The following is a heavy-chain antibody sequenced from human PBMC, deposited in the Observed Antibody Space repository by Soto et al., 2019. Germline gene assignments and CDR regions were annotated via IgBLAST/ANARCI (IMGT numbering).Heavy chain of an antibody. CDR2: ISGSGGST. CDR3: AKGEPKSGELSLGLFDY. D-gene: IGHD3-16*02. Sequence: EVQLLESGGGLVQPGGSLRLSCAAYGFTFSSYAMSWVRQAPGKGLEWVSAISGSGGSTYYADSVKGRFTISRDNSKNTLYLQMNSLRAEDTAVYYCAKGEPKSGELSLGLFDYWGQGTLVTVSS. V-gene: IGHV3-23*01. CDR1: GFTFSSYA. J-gene: IGHJ4*02.